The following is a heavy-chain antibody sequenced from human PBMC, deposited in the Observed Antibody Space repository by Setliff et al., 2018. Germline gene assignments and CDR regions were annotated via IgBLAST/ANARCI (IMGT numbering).Heavy chain of an antibody. Sequence: PSETLSLTCSVSGASISTTYYYWDWIRQSPEKGLEWIGTIYQNGITYYNPSVKSRATISVDKSKNQFSLSLRSVTAADTAVYYCATDGPVLNGDYISWCQGTLVTVSS. CDR2: IYQNGIT. CDR1: GASISTTYYY. D-gene: IGHD3-10*01. J-gene: IGHJ5*02. CDR3: ATDGPVLNGDYIS. V-gene: IGHV4-39*07.